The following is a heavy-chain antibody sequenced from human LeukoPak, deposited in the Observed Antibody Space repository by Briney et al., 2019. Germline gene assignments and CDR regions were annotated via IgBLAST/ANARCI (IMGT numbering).Heavy chain of an antibody. Sequence: ASVKVSCKASGGTFSSYAISWVRQAPGQGLEWMGWINPNSGGTNYAQKFQGRVTMTRDTSISTAYMELSRLRSDDTAVYYCARNFLAVAGPSPADYWGQGTLVTVSS. CDR2: INPNSGGT. V-gene: IGHV1-2*02. D-gene: IGHD6-19*01. CDR3: ARNFLAVAGPSPADY. CDR1: GGTFSSYA. J-gene: IGHJ4*02.